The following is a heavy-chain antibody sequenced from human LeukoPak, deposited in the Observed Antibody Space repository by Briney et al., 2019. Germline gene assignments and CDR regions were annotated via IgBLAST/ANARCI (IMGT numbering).Heavy chain of an antibody. D-gene: IGHD2-15*01. V-gene: IGHV4-59*01. Sequence: PSETLSLTCTASGGTISSYYWSWIRQPPGKGLEWIGYIYYSGRTNYNPSLKSRVTISVDTSKNQFSLTLSSVTAADTAVYYCAKGGLAAVGPYGREYSYFDYWGQGTLVTVSS. CDR2: IYYSGRT. J-gene: IGHJ4*02. CDR1: GGTISSYY. CDR3: AKGGLAAVGPYGREYSYFDY.